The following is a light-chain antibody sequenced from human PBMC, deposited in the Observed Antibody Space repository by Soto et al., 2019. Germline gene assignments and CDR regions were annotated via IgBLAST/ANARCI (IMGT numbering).Light chain of an antibody. V-gene: IGKV3D-20*02. CDR3: QQRSNWPPD. CDR1: QSLSSNF. Sequence: EIVLTQSPATLSLSPGERATLSCRASQSLSSNFLAWYQQKPGQPPRLLIYDSSTRATGFPDRFSGSGSGTDFTLTIIRLEPEDFAVYYCQQRSNWPPDFGQGTRLEIK. CDR2: DSS. J-gene: IGKJ5*01.